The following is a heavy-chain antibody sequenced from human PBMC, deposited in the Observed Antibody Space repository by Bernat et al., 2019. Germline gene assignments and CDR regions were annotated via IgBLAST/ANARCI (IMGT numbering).Heavy chain of an antibody. J-gene: IGHJ5*02. Sequence: EVQLVESGGGLVQPGGSLRLSCAASGFTFSSYWMHWVRQAPGEGLVWVSRVNTDGSSTTYAESVKGRFTISRDNAKNTLYLQMNSLRAEDTAVYYCVREEYGSGSRQTNWFDPWGQGTLVTVSS. D-gene: IGHD3-10*01. CDR3: VREEYGSGSRQTNWFDP. CDR2: VNTDGSST. CDR1: GFTFSSYW. V-gene: IGHV3-74*01.